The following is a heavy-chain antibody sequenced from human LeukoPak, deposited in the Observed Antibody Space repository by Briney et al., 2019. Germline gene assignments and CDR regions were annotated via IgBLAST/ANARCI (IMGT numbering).Heavy chain of an antibody. CDR1: GFTFSSYG. D-gene: IGHD6-19*01. CDR2: IWYDGSNK. Sequence: GGSLRLSCAASGFTFSSYGMHWVRQAPGKGLEWVAVIWYDGSNKYYADSVKGRFTISRDNSKNTLYLQMDGLRAEDTAVYYCARDRGAVAATWFDYWGQGTLVTVSS. V-gene: IGHV3-33*01. CDR3: ARDRGAVAATWFDY. J-gene: IGHJ4*02.